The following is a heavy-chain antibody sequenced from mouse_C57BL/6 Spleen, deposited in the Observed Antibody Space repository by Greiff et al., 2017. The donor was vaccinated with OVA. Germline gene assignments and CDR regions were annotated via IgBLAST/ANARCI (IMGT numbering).Heavy chain of an antibody. D-gene: IGHD2-1*01. Sequence: VQLQQSGPELVKPGASVKMSCKASGYTFTDYNMHWVKQSHGKSLEWIGYINPNNGGTSYNQKFKGKATLTVNKSSSTAYMELRSLTSEDSAVYYCARKDLLWYPFAYWGQGTLVTVSA. CDR3: ARKDLLWYPFAY. CDR2: INPNNGGT. CDR1: GYTFTDYN. J-gene: IGHJ3*01. V-gene: IGHV1-22*01.